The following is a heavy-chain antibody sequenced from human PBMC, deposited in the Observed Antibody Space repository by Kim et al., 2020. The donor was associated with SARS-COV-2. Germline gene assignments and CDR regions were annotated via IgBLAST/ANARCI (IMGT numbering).Heavy chain of an antibody. D-gene: IGHD1-26*01. J-gene: IGHJ4*02. CDR3: ASDAKVGTTSYFDY. V-gene: IGHV1-46*01. Sequence: AQKFQGRVTWTRDTSTSTVYIILSSLRSDDTAVYYCASDAKVGTTSYFDYWGQGTLVTVSS.